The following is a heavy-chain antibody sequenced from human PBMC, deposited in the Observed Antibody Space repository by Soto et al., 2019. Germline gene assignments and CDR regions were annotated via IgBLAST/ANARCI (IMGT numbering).Heavy chain of an antibody. D-gene: IGHD5-18*01. CDR1: GFSLSTSGVG. CDR2: IYWDDDK. Sequence: QITLKESGPTLVKPTQTLTLTCTFSGFSLSTSGVGVGWIRQPPGKALEWLALIYWDDDKRYSPSLRSRLTITKDTSKNQVVLTMTNMYPVDTATYCFAHRTIQVYGMDVWGQGTTVTVSS. CDR3: AHRTIQVYGMDV. V-gene: IGHV2-5*02. J-gene: IGHJ6*02.